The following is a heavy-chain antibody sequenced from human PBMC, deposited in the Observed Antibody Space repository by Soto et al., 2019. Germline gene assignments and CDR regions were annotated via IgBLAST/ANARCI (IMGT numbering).Heavy chain of an antibody. CDR1: GFTFNNYG. D-gene: IGHD3-3*01. J-gene: IGHJ4*02. CDR3: AKVLTPSPYYDFWSGYYLDY. CDR2: ITGGGGGT. Sequence: HPGGSLRLSCAASGFTFNNYGMHWVRQAPGKGLEWVAVITGGGGGTYYADSVKGRFTISRDNSKNTLYLQMNSLRAEDTAVYYCAKVLTPSPYYDFWSGYYLDYWGQGTLVTVSS. V-gene: IGHV3-30*18.